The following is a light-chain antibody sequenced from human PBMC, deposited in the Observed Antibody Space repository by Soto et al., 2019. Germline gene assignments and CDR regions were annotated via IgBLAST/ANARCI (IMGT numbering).Light chain of an antibody. CDR3: QQYDNLLP. Sequence: DIQMTQSPSSLSASVGDRVTITCQASQDISNYLNWYQQKPGKAPKLLIYDASNLETGVPSRFSGSGSGTDFTFTISSLQPEDIATYYCQQYDNLLPFGPGTKGISN. CDR2: DAS. V-gene: IGKV1-33*01. CDR1: QDISNY. J-gene: IGKJ3*01.